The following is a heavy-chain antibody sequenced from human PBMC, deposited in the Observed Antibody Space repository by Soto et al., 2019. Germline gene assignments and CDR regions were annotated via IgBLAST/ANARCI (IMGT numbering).Heavy chain of an antibody. Sequence: EVQLVESGGGLVQPGRSLRLSCAASGFTFDGYAMHWVRQAPGKGLEWVSGISWNSGNIGYADSVKGRFTISRDNAKNSLYLQMNSLRAEDTALYYCAKLEGTFDLWGQGTMVTVSS. J-gene: IGHJ3*01. CDR1: GFTFDGYA. CDR2: ISWNSGNI. CDR3: AKLEGTFDL. V-gene: IGHV3-9*01.